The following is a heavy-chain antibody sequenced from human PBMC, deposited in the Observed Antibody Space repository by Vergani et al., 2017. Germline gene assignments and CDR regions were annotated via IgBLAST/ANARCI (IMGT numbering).Heavy chain of an antibody. V-gene: IGHV1-8*01. CDR1: GYTFTSYD. Sequence: QVQLVPSGAEVKKPGASVTVSCKASGYTFTSYDINWVRQATGQGLEWMGWMNPNSGNTGYAQKFQGRVTMTRNTSISTAYMELSSLRSEDTAVYYCARGLSGSGSYYNSDFDYWGQGTLVTVSS. D-gene: IGHD3-10*01. CDR2: MNPNSGNT. CDR3: ARGLSGSGSYYNSDFDY. J-gene: IGHJ4*02.